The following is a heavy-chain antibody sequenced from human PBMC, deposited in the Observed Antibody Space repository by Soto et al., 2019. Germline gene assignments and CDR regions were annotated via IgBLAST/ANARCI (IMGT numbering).Heavy chain of an antibody. D-gene: IGHD5-18*01. CDR3: ARFGYSYGSGYYYYGMDV. Sequence: CVRQMPGKGLEWMGIIYPGDSDTRYSPSFQGQVTISADKSISTAYLQWSSLKASDTAMYYCARFGYSYGSGYYYYGMDVWGQGTTVTVSS. J-gene: IGHJ6*02. V-gene: IGHV5-51*01. CDR2: IYPGDSDT.